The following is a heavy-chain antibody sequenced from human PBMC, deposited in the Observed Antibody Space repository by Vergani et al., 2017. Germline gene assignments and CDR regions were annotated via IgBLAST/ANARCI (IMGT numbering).Heavy chain of an antibody. V-gene: IGHV4-4*07. J-gene: IGHJ4*02. D-gene: IGHD2-15*01. CDR1: GAPISYWC. Sequence: QVQMQESGPGLVKTSETLSLTCSASGAPISYWCWSWLRQPAGKGLEWIGRICPSGSTNYKTSLKSRVTMSIDKSKNQFSLKLTSVTAADTAVYYCARGYCSGGSCYSVPFDYWGQGTLVTVSS. CDR2: ICPSGST. CDR3: ARGYCSGGSCYSVPFDY.